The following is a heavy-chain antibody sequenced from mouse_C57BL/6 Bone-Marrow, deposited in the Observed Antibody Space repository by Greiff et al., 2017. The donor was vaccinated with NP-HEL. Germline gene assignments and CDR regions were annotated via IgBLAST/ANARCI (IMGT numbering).Heavy chain of an antibody. CDR1: GYTFTSYW. V-gene: IGHV1-74*01. J-gene: IGHJ3*01. D-gene: IGHD2-3*01. Sequence: QVQLKQPGAELVKPGASVKVSCKASGYTFTSYWMHWVKQRPGQGLEWIGRIHPSDSDTNYNQKFKGKATLTVDKSSSTAYMQLSSLTSEDSAVYYCAMRYDGSWFAYWGQVTLVTVSA. CDR3: AMRYDGSWFAY. CDR2: IHPSDSDT.